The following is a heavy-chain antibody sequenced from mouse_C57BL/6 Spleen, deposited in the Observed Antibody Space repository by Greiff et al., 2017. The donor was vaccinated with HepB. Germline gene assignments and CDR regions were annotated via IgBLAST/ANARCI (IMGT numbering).Heavy chain of an antibody. Sequence: EVMLVESGPELVKPGASVKISCKASGYSFTGYYMNWVKQSPEKSLEWIGEINPSTGGTTYNQKFKAKATLTVDKSSSTAYMQLKSLTSEDSAVYYCARGDYGSSSYYYAMDYWGQGTSVTVSS. V-gene: IGHV1-42*01. CDR3: ARGDYGSSSYYYAMDY. CDR1: GYSFTGYY. CDR2: INPSTGGT. D-gene: IGHD1-1*01. J-gene: IGHJ4*01.